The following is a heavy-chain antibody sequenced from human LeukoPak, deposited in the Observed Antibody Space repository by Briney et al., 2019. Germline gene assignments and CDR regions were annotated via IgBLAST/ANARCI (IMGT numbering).Heavy chain of an antibody. CDR3: ARGAPGSYCSGGSCPYFDY. D-gene: IGHD2-15*01. CDR1: GYTFTSYD. V-gene: IGHV1-8*01. Sequence: ASVKVSCKASGYTFTSYDVNWVRQATGQGLEWMGWVNPNSGHTGYAQKFQGSVTMTTNTSISTAYMELSSLRSEDTAVYYCARGAPGSYCSGGSCPYFDYWGQGTLVSVSS. J-gene: IGHJ4*02. CDR2: VNPNSGHT.